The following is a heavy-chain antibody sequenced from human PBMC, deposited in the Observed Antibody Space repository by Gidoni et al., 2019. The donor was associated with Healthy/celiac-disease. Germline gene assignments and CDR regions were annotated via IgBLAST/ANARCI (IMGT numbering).Heavy chain of an antibody. CDR1: GFTFSSYG. CDR3: AKDISQWLATWGFDY. D-gene: IGHD6-19*01. Sequence: QVQLVESGGGVVQPGRSLRLSCAASGFTFSSYGMHWVRQAPGKGLEWVAVISYDGSNKYYADSVKGRFTISRDNSKNTLYLQMNSLRAEDTAVYYCAKDISQWLATWGFDYWGQGTLVTVSS. V-gene: IGHV3-30*18. J-gene: IGHJ4*02. CDR2: ISYDGSNK.